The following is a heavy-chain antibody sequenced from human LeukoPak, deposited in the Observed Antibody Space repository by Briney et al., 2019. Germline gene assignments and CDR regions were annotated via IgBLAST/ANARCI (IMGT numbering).Heavy chain of an antibody. CDR3: AREGVRYFDWLYYFDY. J-gene: IGHJ4*02. V-gene: IGHV4-30-4*01. Sequence: SETLSLTCTVSNDSISSGDYYWNWIRQPPGKGLEWIGYIFHRGGTSYNPSLKSRVTISVDRSKNQFSLKLSSVTAADTAVYYCAREGVRYFDWLYYFDYWGQGTLVTVSS. CDR1: NDSISSGDYY. CDR2: IFHRGGT. D-gene: IGHD3-9*01.